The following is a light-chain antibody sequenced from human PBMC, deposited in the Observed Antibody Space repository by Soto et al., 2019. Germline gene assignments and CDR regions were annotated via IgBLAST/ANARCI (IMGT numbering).Light chain of an antibody. CDR3: QERSNWPSLS. J-gene: IGKJ4*01. CDR2: EAS. Sequence: EIVLTQSPASLSLSPGQRATLSCKASQSVFDYIAWYQQKPGQAPRLLIYEASIRATGVPARFSGSGSGTDFTLTISSLGPEDFAVYYCQERSNWPSLSFGGGTKVDI. V-gene: IGKV3-11*01. CDR1: QSVFDY.